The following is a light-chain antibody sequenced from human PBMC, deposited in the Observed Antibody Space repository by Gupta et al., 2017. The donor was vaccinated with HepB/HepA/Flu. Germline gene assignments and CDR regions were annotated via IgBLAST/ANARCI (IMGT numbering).Light chain of an antibody. Sequence: DIPLTQSPSFLSAHVGDRITISCRASQDISNYLAWYQQRPGEAPKLLIYAASSLQNGVPSRFSGSGSGTEFTLSVSGLQPEDFATYYCQNLNRYPRTFGQGTKVEI. CDR3: QNLNRYPRT. V-gene: IGKV1-9*01. CDR1: QDISNY. J-gene: IGKJ1*01. CDR2: AAS.